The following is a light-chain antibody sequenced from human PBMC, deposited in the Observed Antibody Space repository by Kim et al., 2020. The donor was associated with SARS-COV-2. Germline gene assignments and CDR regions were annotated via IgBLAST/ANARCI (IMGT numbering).Light chain of an antibody. CDR2: EDN. J-gene: IGLJ2*01. Sequence: GTTVTISCTRSNGSSASNYVQWCQQRPGSAPTTVFYEDNQRPSGVPDRFSGSIDSSSNSASLTISGLETEDEADYYCQSYDSSNVVFGGGTQLTVL. CDR1: NGSSASNY. V-gene: IGLV6-57*03. CDR3: QSYDSSNVV.